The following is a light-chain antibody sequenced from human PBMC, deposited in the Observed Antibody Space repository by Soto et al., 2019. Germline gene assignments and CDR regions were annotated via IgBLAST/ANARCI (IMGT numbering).Light chain of an antibody. V-gene: IGKV3-20*01. CDR2: GAS. Sequence: EIVLTQSPGTLSLSPGERATLSCRASQSVSSSYLAWYQQKPGQAPRRLMYGASSRATGIPDRFSGSGSGTDFTLTISRLEPEDFAGYYCQQYGSSPLYTFGQGTKLEIK. CDR3: QQYGSSPLYT. CDR1: QSVSSSY. J-gene: IGKJ2*01.